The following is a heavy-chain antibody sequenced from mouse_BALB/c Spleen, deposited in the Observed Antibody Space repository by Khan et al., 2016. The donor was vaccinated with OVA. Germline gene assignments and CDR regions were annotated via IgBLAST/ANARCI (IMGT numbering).Heavy chain of an antibody. CDR3: ARSNSYWYFDV. CDR1: GYTFTNYG. J-gene: IGHJ1*01. D-gene: IGHD4-1*02. V-gene: IGHV9-3-1*01. Sequence: QIQLVQSGPELKKPGETVKISCKASGYTFTNYGMNWVKQAPGKGLKWMGWINTYSGEPTYADDFKGRSAFSLETSASTAYLQIKNLKNEDTAKYFCARSNSYWYFDVWGAGTTVTVSS. CDR2: INTYSGEP.